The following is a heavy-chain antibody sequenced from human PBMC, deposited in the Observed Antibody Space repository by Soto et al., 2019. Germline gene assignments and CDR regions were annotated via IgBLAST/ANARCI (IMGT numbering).Heavy chain of an antibody. CDR1: GYTFTNYG. CDR3: ARDCINTSCFYHYYYGVDV. D-gene: IGHD2-2*01. J-gene: IGHJ6*02. Sequence: QVQLVQSGAEVKEPGASVKVSCKASGYTFTNYGITWVRQAPGQGLEWMGWISTYNGNTNYAQKLQGRVTLTTDTXTSTAYMELRSLRSDDTAVYFCARDCINTSCFYHYYYGVDVWGQGTTVTVSS. V-gene: IGHV1-18*01. CDR2: ISTYNGNT.